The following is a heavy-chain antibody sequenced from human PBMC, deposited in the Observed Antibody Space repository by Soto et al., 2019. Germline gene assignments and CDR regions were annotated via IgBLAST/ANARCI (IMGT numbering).Heavy chain of an antibody. J-gene: IGHJ6*02. CDR2: ISGKNGNT. Sequence: QVQLVQSGVEVKKPGASVKVSCKASGYTFISHGISWVRQAPGQGLEWMGWISGKNGNTKYAQEVQGRVTLTTDTSTSTAYMELRSLRFDDTAVYYCARVSSSIVVVPDYGMDVWGQGTTVTVSS. V-gene: IGHV1-18*04. D-gene: IGHD2-15*01. CDR1: GYTFISHG. CDR3: ARVSSSIVVVPDYGMDV.